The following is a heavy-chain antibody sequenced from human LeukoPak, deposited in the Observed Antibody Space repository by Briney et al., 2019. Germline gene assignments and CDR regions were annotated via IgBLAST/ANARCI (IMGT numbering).Heavy chain of an antibody. CDR2: INAGNGNT. Sequence: GASVKVSCKASGYTFTSHAMHWVRQAPGQRLEWMGWINAGNGNTKYSQKFQGRVTITRDTSASTAYMELSSLRSEDTAVYYCARGRVWKGNNWFDPWGQGTLVTVSS. CDR1: GYTFTSHA. J-gene: IGHJ5*02. V-gene: IGHV1-3*01. CDR3: ARGRVWKGNNWFDP. D-gene: IGHD1-1*01.